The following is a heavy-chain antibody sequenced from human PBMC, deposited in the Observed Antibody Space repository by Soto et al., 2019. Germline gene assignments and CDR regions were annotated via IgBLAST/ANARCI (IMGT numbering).Heavy chain of an antibody. CDR1: GGSIRSGPYS. J-gene: IGHJ6*02. D-gene: IGHD2-2*01. CDR3: ARLGGYCSSTGCYGYYALDV. Sequence: QLQLQESGPGLVKPSETLSLTCTVSGGSIRSGPYSWGWIRQTPGEGLEWIGTFRYNENTYYNPALESRVTLSVDTSKNHFSLKVTSATVADTAVYYCARLGGYCSSTGCYGYYALDVWGPGTTVTVSS. V-gene: IGHV4-39*02. CDR2: FRYNENT.